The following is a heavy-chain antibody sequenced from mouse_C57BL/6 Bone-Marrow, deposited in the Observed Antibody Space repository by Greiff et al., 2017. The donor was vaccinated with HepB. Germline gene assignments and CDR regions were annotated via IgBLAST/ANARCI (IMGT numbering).Heavy chain of an antibody. CDR1: GYTFTSYW. D-gene: IGHD1-1*01. CDR3: ARDYGSRLFAY. Sequence: VQLQQPGAELVRPGSSVKLSCKASGYTFTSYWMDWVKQRPGQGLEWIGNIYPSDSETHYNQKFKDKATLTVDKSSSTAYMQLSSLTSEDSAVYYCARDYGSRLFAYWGQGTLVTVSA. CDR2: IYPSDSET. V-gene: IGHV1-61*01. J-gene: IGHJ3*01.